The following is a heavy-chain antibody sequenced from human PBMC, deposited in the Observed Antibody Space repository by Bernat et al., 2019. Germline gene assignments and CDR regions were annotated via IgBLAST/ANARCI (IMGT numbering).Heavy chain of an antibody. CDR2: ISSSSYT. CDR3: AREDSITMVRGAGDWYFDL. J-gene: IGHJ2*01. CDR1: GFTFSDYY. Sequence: QVQLVESGGGLVKPGGSLRLSCAASGFTFSDYYMSWIRQAPGKGLEWVSYISSSSYTNYADSVKGRFTISRDNAKNSLYLQMNSLRAEDTAVYYCAREDSITMVRGAGDWYFDLWGRGTLVTVSS. D-gene: IGHD3-10*01. V-gene: IGHV3-11*05.